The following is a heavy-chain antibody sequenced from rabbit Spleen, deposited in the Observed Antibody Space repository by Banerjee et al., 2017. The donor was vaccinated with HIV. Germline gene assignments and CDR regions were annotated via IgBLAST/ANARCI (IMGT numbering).Heavy chain of an antibody. J-gene: IGHJ4*01. V-gene: IGHV1S40*01. CDR3: ARDLVTVIGWNFNL. CDR2: INIVTGKT. Sequence: QSLEESGGDLVKPGASLTLTCTASGFDFSSSDYMCWVRQAPGKGLEWIACINIVTGKTVYASWAKGRFIMSRTSSTTVFLQMTSLTAADTATYFCARDLVTVIGWNFNLWGQGTLVTVS. CDR1: GFDFSSSDY. D-gene: IGHD5-1*01.